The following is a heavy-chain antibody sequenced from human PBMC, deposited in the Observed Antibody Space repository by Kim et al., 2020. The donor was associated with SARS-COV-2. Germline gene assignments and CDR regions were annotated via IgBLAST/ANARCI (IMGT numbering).Heavy chain of an antibody. D-gene: IGHD6-19*01. V-gene: IGHV3-30*04. CDR3: ARDPVAGMTGVGYYFDY. CDR2: ISYDGSNK. Sequence: GGSLRLSCAASGFTFSSYAMHWVRQAPGKGLEWVAVISYDGSNKYYADSVKGRFTISRDNSKNTLYLQMNSLRAEDTAVYYCARDPVAGMTGVGYYFDYWGQGTLVTVSS. CDR1: GFTFSSYA. J-gene: IGHJ4*02.